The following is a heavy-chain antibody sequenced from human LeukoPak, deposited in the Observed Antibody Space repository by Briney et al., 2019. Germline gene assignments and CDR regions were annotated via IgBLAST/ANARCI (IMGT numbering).Heavy chain of an antibody. CDR2: IYYSGST. CDR1: GGSISSGDYY. Sequence: SQTLSLTCTVSGGSISSGDYYWSWIRQPPGKGLEWIGYIYYSGSTYYNPSLKSRVTISVDTSKNQFSLRLISVTAADTAVYFCASPRGDDSGGYYTWYFHHWGQGILVTVSS. D-gene: IGHD3-22*01. V-gene: IGHV4-30-4*08. CDR3: ASPRGDDSGGYYTWYFHH. J-gene: IGHJ1*01.